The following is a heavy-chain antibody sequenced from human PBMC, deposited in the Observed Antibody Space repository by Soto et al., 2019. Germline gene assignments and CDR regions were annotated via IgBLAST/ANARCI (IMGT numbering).Heavy chain of an antibody. J-gene: IGHJ4*02. D-gene: IGHD4-17*01. V-gene: IGHV3-33*01. CDR2: IWYDGSNK. CDR1: GFTFSSYG. CDR3: ARVPTVTPVLFDY. Sequence: QVQLVESGGGVVQPGRSLRLSCAASGFTFSSYGMHWVRQAPGKGLEWVAVIWYDGSNKYYADSVKGRFTISRDNSKNTLYLKMNSLRAEDTAVYYCARVPTVTPVLFDYWGQGTLVTVSS.